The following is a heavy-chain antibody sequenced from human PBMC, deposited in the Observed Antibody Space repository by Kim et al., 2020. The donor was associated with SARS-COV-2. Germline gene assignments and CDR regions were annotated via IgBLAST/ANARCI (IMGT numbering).Heavy chain of an antibody. D-gene: IGHD6-6*01. J-gene: IGHJ4*02. Sequence: SPTYSPSLKGRVTIAVDTSKNQFSLKLSSGTAADTAVYYCARDNSSSIDYWGQGTLVTVSS. CDR3: ARDNSSSIDY. V-gene: IGHV4-59*01. CDR2: SP.